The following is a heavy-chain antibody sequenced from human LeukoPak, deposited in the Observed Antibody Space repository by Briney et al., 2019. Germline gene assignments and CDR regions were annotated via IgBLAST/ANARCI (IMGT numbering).Heavy chain of an antibody. J-gene: IGHJ4*02. Sequence: GESLKISCKASGYSFTNYWIGWVRQMPGQGLEWMGIIYPGDSDTRYSPSFQGQVTISADKSISTAYLQWSSLKASDTAMYYCARGGYSYGLPLPTSHFDYWGQGTLVTVSS. D-gene: IGHD5-18*01. V-gene: IGHV5-51*01. CDR2: IYPGDSDT. CDR1: GYSFTNYW. CDR3: ARGGYSYGLPLPTSHFDY.